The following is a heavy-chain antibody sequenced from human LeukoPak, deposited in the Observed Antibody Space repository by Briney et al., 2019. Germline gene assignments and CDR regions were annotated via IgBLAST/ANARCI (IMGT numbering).Heavy chain of an antibody. Sequence: SETLSLTCTVSGGSISDYYWSWIRQPPGKRLEWIGYIYYTGSTNYNPSLKSRVTISVDTSKYQFSLRLTSVTAADTAVYYCARVGNWNDLDYWGQGTLVNVSS. CDR1: GGSISDYY. J-gene: IGHJ4*02. D-gene: IGHD1-1*01. V-gene: IGHV4-59*01. CDR3: ARVGNWNDLDY. CDR2: IYYTGST.